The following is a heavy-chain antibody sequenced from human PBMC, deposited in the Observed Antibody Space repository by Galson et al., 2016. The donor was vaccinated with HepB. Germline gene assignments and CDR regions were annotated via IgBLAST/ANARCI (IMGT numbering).Heavy chain of an antibody. Sequence: SLRLSCAASGFTFSSYSMNWVRQAPGKGLEWVSSISSSSKYIFYADSVKGRFTISRDNAQNSLYLQMDSLRAEDTAKYFCARDRVAGDPLYLGNHYYFDYWGQGTLLTVSS. J-gene: IGHJ4*02. D-gene: IGHD1-14*01. CDR3: ARDRVAGDPLYLGNHYYFDY. CDR2: ISSSSKYI. V-gene: IGHV3-21*01. CDR1: GFTFSSYS.